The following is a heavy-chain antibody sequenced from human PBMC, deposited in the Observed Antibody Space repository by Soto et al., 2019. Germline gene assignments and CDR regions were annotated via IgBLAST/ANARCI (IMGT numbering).Heavy chain of an antibody. J-gene: IGHJ4*02. CDR2: ISSIGVAT. Sequence: VGSLRLSCAASGFTFSIHEMNWVRQAPGKGLEWVSYISSIGVATYYADSVKGRFTISRDNAKNSLYLQMNSLRAEDTAVYYCAREGRVGGIDYWGQGTPVTVSS. V-gene: IGHV3-48*03. CDR3: AREGRVGGIDY. CDR1: GFTFSIHE. D-gene: IGHD6-19*01.